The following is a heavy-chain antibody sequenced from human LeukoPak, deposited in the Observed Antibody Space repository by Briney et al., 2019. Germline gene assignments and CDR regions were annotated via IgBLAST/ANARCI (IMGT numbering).Heavy chain of an antibody. V-gene: IGHV1-2*04. CDR2: INPNSGGT. J-gene: IGHJ3*02. Sequence: GASVKVSCKASGYTFTGYYMHWVRQAPGQGLEWMGWINPNSGGTNYAQKFQGWVTMTRDTSISTAYMELSRLRSDDTAVYYCARVVSDGPRDAFDIWGQGTMVTVSS. CDR3: ARVVSDGPRDAFDI. CDR1: GYTFTGYY. D-gene: IGHD2-8*01.